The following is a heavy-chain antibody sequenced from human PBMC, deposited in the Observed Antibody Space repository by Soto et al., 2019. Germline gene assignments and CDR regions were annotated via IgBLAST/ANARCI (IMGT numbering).Heavy chain of an antibody. V-gene: IGHV3-15*07. Sequence: GGSLRLSCAASGFTFNDARMNWVRQAPGKGLEWVGRMKSETDGGTFDYAAPVKGRFIISRDDSKNTFYLQMNSLKTEDTAVYYCTTERQGGVWGRYPPAICDCWGQGTLVTVSS. CDR2: MKSETDGGTF. D-gene: IGHD3-16*02. J-gene: IGHJ4*02. CDR1: GFTFNDAR. CDR3: TTERQGGVWGRYPPAICDC.